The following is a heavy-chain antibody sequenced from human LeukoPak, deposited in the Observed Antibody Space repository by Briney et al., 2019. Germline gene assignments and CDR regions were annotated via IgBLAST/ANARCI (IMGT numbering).Heavy chain of an antibody. J-gene: IGHJ4*02. CDR1: GFTFSSYA. CDR2: ITGIGGST. CDR3: AKAATQWLVLRYFDY. V-gene: IGHV3-23*01. D-gene: IGHD6-19*01. Sequence: GGSLRLSCAASGFTFSSYAMSWGRQAPGKGLEWGSAITGIGGSTYYADSVKGRFTISRDNSKNTLYLQMNSLRAEDTAVYYCAKAATQWLVLRYFDYWGQGTLVTVSS.